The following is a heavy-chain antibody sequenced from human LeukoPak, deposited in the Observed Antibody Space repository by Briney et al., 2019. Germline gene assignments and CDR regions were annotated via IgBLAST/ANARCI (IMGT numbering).Heavy chain of an antibody. J-gene: IGHJ3*02. D-gene: IGHD1-26*01. Sequence: SETLSLTCTVSGGSISSYYWSWIRQPPGKGLEWVGYIYYSGSTNYNPSLKSRVTISVDTSKNQFSLKLSSVTAADTAVYYCARYIVSYPHDAFDIWGQGTMVTVSS. V-gene: IGHV4-59*01. CDR2: IYYSGST. CDR1: GGSISSYY. CDR3: ARYIVSYPHDAFDI.